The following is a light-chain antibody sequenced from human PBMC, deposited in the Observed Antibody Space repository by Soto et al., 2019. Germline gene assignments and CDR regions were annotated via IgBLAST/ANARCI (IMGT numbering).Light chain of an antibody. V-gene: IGLV1-44*01. CDR3: AAWDDNLNGVV. CDR2: SND. J-gene: IGLJ7*01. Sequence: QSVLTQPPSASGTPGQKVTMSCSGSSSNIGSNAVNWYQQLPGTAPKLLIYSNDQRPSGVPDRFSGSKSGTSASLAIRGLQSEDEADYYCAAWDDNLNGVVFGGGTQLTVL. CDR1: SSNIGSNA.